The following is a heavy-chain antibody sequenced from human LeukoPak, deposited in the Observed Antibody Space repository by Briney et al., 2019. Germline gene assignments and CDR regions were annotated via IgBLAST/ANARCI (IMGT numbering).Heavy chain of an antibody. CDR1: GYTFFSYG. Sequence: ASVKVSCKTSGYTFFSYGITWVRQAPGQGLEWMGWISANNGDTKYAPKFQGRVTTTTESNTRTAYLDVRSLRSDDTAVYYCARDGVHSGTTDFWGQGTLITVAS. V-gene: IGHV1-18*01. CDR2: ISANNGDT. D-gene: IGHD1-1*01. CDR3: ARDGVHSGTTDF. J-gene: IGHJ4*02.